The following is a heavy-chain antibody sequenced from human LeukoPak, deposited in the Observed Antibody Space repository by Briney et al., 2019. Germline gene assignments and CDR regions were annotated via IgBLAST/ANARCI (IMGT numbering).Heavy chain of an antibody. CDR2: INNDGSRT. CDR1: GFTLSNSW. CDR3: ARGGVSGGFDY. Sequence: PGGSLRLSCAASGFTLSNSWMFWVRQPPGKGLKYVSEINNDGSRTSYADSVKGRFTISRDGAENTLFLQMNSLRAEDTAVHFCARGGVSGGFDYWGQGTLVTVSS. J-gene: IGHJ4*02. V-gene: IGHV3-74*01. D-gene: IGHD3-10*01.